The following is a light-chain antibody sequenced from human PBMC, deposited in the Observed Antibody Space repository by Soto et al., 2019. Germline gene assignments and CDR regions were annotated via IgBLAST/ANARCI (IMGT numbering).Light chain of an antibody. J-gene: IGLJ1*01. CDR3: AAWDDSLNGLYV. Sequence: QSVLTQPASVSGSPGQSITISCTGTSSDIGGYNSVSWYQQHPGKAPKLVIYAVSNRPSGVPSRFSGSKSGTSASLAISGLRSEDEADYYCAAWDDSLNGLYVFGTGTKVTVL. CDR2: AVS. V-gene: IGLV2-14*01. CDR1: SSDIGGYNS.